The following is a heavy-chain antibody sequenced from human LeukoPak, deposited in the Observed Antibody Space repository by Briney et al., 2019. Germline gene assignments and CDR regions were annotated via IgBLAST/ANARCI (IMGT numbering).Heavy chain of an antibody. CDR2: ISGDGGST. CDR3: ANEPWGGYGDYGFDP. J-gene: IGHJ5*02. CDR1: GFTFDDYA. D-gene: IGHD4-17*01. Sequence: GGSLRLSCAASGFTFDDYAMHWVRQAPGKGLEWVSLISGDGGSTYYADSVKGRFTISRDNSKNSLYLQMNSLRTEDTALYYCANEPWGGYGDYGFDPWGQGTLVTVSS. V-gene: IGHV3-43*02.